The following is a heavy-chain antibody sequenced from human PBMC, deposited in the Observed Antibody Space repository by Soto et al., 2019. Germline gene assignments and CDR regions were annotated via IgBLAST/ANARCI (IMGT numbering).Heavy chain of an antibody. J-gene: IGHJ4*02. V-gene: IGHV3-64D*06. D-gene: IGHD5-18*01. Sequence: EVQLVESGGGLVQPGGSLRLSCSASGFTFSSYAMHWVRQAPGKGLEYVSAINSNGGSTYYADSVKGRFTISRDNFKNTLYLQMSSLRAEDTAVYYCVKILQYSYGLPHWGQGTLVTVSS. CDR2: INSNGGST. CDR1: GFTFSSYA. CDR3: VKILQYSYGLPH.